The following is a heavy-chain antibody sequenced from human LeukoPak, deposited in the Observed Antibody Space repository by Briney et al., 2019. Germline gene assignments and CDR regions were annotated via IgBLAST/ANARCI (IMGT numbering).Heavy chain of an antibody. CDR2: IYYSGST. Sequence: SETPSPTCPVPGGPLRYLLRGFIRQPPGKGTGWIGYIYYSGSTNYNPSLKSRVTISVDTSKNQFSLKLSSVTAADTAVYYCARDILTGYSAEWAFDIWGQGTMVTVSS. D-gene: IGHD3-9*01. CDR1: GGPLRYLL. CDR3: ARDILTGYSAEWAFDI. J-gene: IGHJ3*02. V-gene: IGHV4-59*01.